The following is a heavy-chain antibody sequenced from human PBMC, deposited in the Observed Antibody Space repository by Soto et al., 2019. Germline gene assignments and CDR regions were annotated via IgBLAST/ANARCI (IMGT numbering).Heavy chain of an antibody. J-gene: IGHJ4*02. CDR3: ARGGGVYYFDY. CDR1: GGSFSTHF. Sequence: SETLSLTCTVSGGSFSTHFWSWIRQSPEKGLEWIGHIYESGSTNYSPSLKSRVSISVDTSKSQFSLRLTSVTAADTAVYYCARGGGVYYFDYWGQGTLVTVS. D-gene: IGHD2-8*02. CDR2: IYESGST. V-gene: IGHV4-59*11.